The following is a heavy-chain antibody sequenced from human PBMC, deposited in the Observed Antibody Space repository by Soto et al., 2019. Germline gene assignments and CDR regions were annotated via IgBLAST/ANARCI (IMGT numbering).Heavy chain of an antibody. V-gene: IGHV1-18*01. D-gene: IGHD3-9*01. J-gene: IGHJ4*02. CDR3: ASSYYDILTGYYDPRSDY. CDR2: ISAYNGNT. CDR1: GYTFTSYG. Sequence: EASVKVSCKASGYTFTSYGISWVRQAPGQGLEWMGWISAYNGNTNYAQKLQGRVTMTTDTSTSTAYMELRSLRSDDTAVYYCASSYYDILTGYYDPRSDYWGQGTLVTVSS.